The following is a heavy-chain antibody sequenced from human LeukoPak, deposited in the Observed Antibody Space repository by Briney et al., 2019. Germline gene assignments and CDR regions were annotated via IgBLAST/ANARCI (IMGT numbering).Heavy chain of an antibody. Sequence: SETLSLTCTVSGDSVTSSSYYWGWVRQPPGKGLEWIGSIYSSDSTYYNPALKSRVTIPVDMSNNRFSLKLSSVTAADTAVYYCARGRERTGTTLDYWGQGTLVTVSS. D-gene: IGHD1-7*01. J-gene: IGHJ4*02. CDR3: ARGRERTGTTLDY. CDR1: GDSVTSSSYY. CDR2: IYSSDST. V-gene: IGHV4-39*01.